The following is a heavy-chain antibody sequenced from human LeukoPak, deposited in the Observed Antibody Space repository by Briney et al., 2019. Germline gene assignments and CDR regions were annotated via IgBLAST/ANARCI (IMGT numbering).Heavy chain of an antibody. CDR3: ARDLDASGIGTFDY. CDR2: INHSGST. D-gene: IGHD3-10*01. Sequence: KPSETLSLTCAVYGGSFSGYYWSWIRQPPGKGLEWIGEINHSGSTNYNPSLKSRVTISVDTSKNQFSLKLSSVTAADTAVYYCARDLDASGIGTFDYWGQGTLVTVSS. CDR1: GGSFSGYY. J-gene: IGHJ4*02. V-gene: IGHV4-34*01.